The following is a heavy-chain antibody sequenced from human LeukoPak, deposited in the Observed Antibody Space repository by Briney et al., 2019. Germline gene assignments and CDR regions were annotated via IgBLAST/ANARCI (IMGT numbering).Heavy chain of an antibody. Sequence: GGSLRLAWAAAGFTLSSYSMNWVRQAPGKGLEWLSSISSRSSYIYYANSVKGRFTISRDNATNSLYLQMNSLRAGDTAVYYCARGGNAYSFRGWKSDAFDIWGQGTMVTVSS. CDR2: ISSRSSYI. J-gene: IGHJ3*02. CDR1: GFTLSSYS. D-gene: IGHD3-16*01. CDR3: ARGGNAYSFRGWKSDAFDI. V-gene: IGHV3-21*01.